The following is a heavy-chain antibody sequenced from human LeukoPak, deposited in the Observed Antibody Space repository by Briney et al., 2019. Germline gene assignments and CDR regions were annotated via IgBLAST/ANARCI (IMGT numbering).Heavy chain of an antibody. CDR3: ARGAPVELLYYYMDV. V-gene: IGHV1-2*02. CDR2: INPNSGGT. J-gene: IGHJ6*03. Sequence: ASVKVSCKASGYTFTGYYMHWVRQTPGQGLEWMGWINPNSGGTNYAQKFQGRVTMTRDTSISTAYMELSRLRSDDTAVYYCARGAPVELLYYYMDVWGKGTTVTVSS. CDR1: GYTFTGYY. D-gene: IGHD1-7*01.